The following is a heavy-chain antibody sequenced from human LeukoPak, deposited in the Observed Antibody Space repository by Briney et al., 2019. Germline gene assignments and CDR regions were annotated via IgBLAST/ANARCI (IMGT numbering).Heavy chain of an antibody. J-gene: IGHJ4*02. CDR2: IWYGGSNK. CDR1: GFTFSSYG. V-gene: IGHV3-33*08. D-gene: IGHD5-18*01. Sequence: GRSLRLSCAASGFTFSSYGMHWVRQAPGKGLEWVAVIWYGGSNKYYADSVKGRFTISRDNSKNTLYLQMNSLRAEDTAVYYCARSGGYSLDYWGQGTLVTVSS. CDR3: ARSGGYSLDY.